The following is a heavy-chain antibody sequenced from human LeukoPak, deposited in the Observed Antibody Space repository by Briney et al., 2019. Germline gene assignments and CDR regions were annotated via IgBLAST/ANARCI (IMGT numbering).Heavy chain of an antibody. CDR1: GFSLSTSGVG. Sequence: SVPTLVKPTQTLTLTCTFSGFSLSTSGVGVGWIRQPPGKALEWLALIYWNDDKRYSPSLKSRLTITKDTSKNQVVLTMTNMDPVDTATYYCAHLDYYDSSGYYSNLHNWFDPWGQGTLVTVSS. J-gene: IGHJ5*02. CDR3: AHLDYYDSSGYYSNLHNWFDP. V-gene: IGHV2-5*01. D-gene: IGHD3-22*01. CDR2: IYWNDDK.